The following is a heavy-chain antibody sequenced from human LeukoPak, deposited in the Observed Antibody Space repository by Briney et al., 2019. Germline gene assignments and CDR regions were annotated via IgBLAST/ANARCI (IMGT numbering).Heavy chain of an antibody. J-gene: IGHJ6*03. D-gene: IGHD4-11*01. CDR2: ISYDGSNK. CDR1: GFTFSSYS. CDR3: ARDNYPLYYYYYMDV. V-gene: IGHV3-30*03. Sequence: PGGSLRLSCAASGFTFSSYSMNWVRQAPGKGLEWVAVISYDGSNKYYADSVKGRFTISRDNSKNTLYLQMNSLRAEDTAVYYCARDNYPLYYYYYMDVWGKGTTVTVSS.